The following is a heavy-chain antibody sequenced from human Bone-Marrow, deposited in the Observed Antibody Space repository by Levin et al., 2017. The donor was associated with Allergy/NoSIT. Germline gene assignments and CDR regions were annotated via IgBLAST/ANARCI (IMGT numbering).Heavy chain of an antibody. CDR1: GYTFTSYA. J-gene: IGHJ6*02. V-gene: IGHV1-3*01. CDR3: ARDPSLAAAGTYYYYGMDV. Sequence: ASVKVSCKASGYTFTSYAMHWVRQAPGQRLEWMGWINAGNGNTKYSQKFQGRVTITRDTSASTAYMELSSLRSEDTAVYYCARDPSLAAAGTYYYYGMDVWGQGTTVTVSS. CDR2: INAGNGNT. D-gene: IGHD6-13*01.